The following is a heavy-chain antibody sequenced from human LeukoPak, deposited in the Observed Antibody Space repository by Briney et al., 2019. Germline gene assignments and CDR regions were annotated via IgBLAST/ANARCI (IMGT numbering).Heavy chain of an antibody. V-gene: IGHV3-33*06. CDR1: GFTFSNYG. CDR2: IWSDGRNK. Sequence: PGRSLRLSCAASGFTFSNYGMNWVRQAPGKGLEWVAVIWSDGRNKYYAESVKGRFTISRDDSKNTLYLQMNSLGADDTAIYYCAKNGVYCDVHCPADFWGQGTLVTVSS. J-gene: IGHJ4*02. CDR3: AKNGVYCDVHCPADF. D-gene: IGHD2-21*02.